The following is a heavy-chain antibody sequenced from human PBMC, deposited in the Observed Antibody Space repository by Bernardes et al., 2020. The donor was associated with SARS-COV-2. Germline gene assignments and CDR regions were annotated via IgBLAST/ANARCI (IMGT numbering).Heavy chain of an antibody. D-gene: IGHD3-3*01. CDR1: GGSITDYY. CDR2: VNESGST. J-gene: IGHJ6*02. Sequence: SETLSLTCAVSGGSITDYYWSWIRQSPGEGLEWIGEVNESGSTAYNPSLKSRVTISVDTSKNQFSLKLSSVTAADTAVYYCARDALGSITIFGAVTRHGMDVWAKGPRSPSP. CDR3: ARDALGSITIFGAVTRHGMDV. V-gene: IGHV4-34*01.